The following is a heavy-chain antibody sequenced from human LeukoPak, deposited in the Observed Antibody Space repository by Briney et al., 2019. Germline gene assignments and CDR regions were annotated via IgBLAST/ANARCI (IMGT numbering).Heavy chain of an antibody. CDR1: GVSISSGRYC. CDR2: IYTSGST. D-gene: IGHD3-10*01. Sequence: TLSLTCTVYGVSISSGRYCWRWLRQPAGKGLEWIGRIYTSGSTNYNPSLKSRVTISVDTSKNQFSLKLSSVTAADTAVYYCARDLVAGSGSYSYYYMDVWGKGTTVTISS. V-gene: IGHV4-61*02. J-gene: IGHJ6*03. CDR3: ARDLVAGSGSYSYYYMDV.